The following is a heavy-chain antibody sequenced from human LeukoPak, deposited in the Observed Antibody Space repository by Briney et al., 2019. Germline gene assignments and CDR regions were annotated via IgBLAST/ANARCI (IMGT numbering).Heavy chain of an antibody. CDR1: GGSISSYY. D-gene: IGHD6-13*01. J-gene: IGHJ5*02. Sequence: SETLSLTCTVSGGSISSYYWSWIRQPPGKGLEWIGYIYYSGSTNYNPSLKSRVTISVDTSKNQFSLKLSSVTAADTAVYYCARGPFGQQLVRWFDPWGQGTLVTVSS. CDR2: IYYSGST. CDR3: ARGPFGQQLVRWFDP. V-gene: IGHV4-59*01.